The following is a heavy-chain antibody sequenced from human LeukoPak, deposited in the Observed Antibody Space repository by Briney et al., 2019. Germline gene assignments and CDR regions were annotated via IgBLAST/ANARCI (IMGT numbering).Heavy chain of an antibody. V-gene: IGHV1-18*01. D-gene: IGHD3-10*01. CDR3: ARDLHGSGSYYIPDLRFED. CDR2: ISAYNGNT. CDR1: GYTFTSYG. Sequence: ASVTVSCKASGYTFTSYGISWVRQAPGQGLEWMGRISAYNGNTNYVQKTQGRLTMTTETSTSTAYMELRSLRSDDTAVYYCARDLHGSGSYYIPDLRFEDWGQGTLVTVSS. J-gene: IGHJ4*02.